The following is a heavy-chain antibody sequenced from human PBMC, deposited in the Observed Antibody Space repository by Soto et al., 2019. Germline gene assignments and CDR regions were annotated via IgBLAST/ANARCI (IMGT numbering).Heavy chain of an antibody. CDR2: ISAYNGDT. J-gene: IGHJ4*02. CDR3: ARDHAGSGWFRFDY. D-gene: IGHD6-19*01. CDR1: GYTFTRYS. Sequence: SVKVSCKTSGYTFTRYSISWVRQAPGQGLEWMGWISAYNGDTNYAQKLQGRVTMTTDASTSTAYMELRSLRSDDTAMYYCARDHAGSGWFRFDYWGQGTLVTVSS. V-gene: IGHV1-18*01.